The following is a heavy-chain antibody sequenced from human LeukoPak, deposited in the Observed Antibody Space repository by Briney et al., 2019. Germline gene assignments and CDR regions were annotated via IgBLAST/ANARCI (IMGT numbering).Heavy chain of an antibody. CDR2: IYTSGST. D-gene: IGHD4-17*01. V-gene: IGHV4-4*07. CDR3: ARVLWSTTVTTGVDYYYYMDV. J-gene: IGHJ6*03. Sequence: SSETLSLTCTVSGGSISSYYWSWIRQPAGKGLEWIGRIYTSGSTNYNPSLKSRVTMSVDTSKNQFSLKLSSVTAADTAVYYCARVLWSTTVTTGVDYYYYMDVWGKGTTVTVSS. CDR1: GGSISSYY.